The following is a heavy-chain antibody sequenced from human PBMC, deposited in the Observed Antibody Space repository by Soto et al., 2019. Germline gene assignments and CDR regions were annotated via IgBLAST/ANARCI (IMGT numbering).Heavy chain of an antibody. J-gene: IGHJ4*02. V-gene: IGHV4-34*01. CDR2: INHSGST. D-gene: IGHD3-3*01. CDR1: GGSFSGYY. CDR3: ARIPRRRLRFLEWGLDY. Sequence: SETLSLTCAVYGGSFSGYYWSWIRQPPGKGLEWIGEINHSGSTNYNPSLKSRVTISVDTSKNQFSLKLSSVTAADTAVYYCARIPRRRLRFLEWGLDYWGQGTLVTVSS.